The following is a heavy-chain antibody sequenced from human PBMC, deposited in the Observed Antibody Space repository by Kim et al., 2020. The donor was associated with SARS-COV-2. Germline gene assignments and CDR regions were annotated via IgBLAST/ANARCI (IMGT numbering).Heavy chain of an antibody. V-gene: IGHV3-66*02. CDR2: IYSGGST. CDR1: GFTVSSNY. CDR3: ARESIAPSYYYYYGMDV. Sequence: GGSLRLSCAASGFTVSSNYMSWVRQAPGKGLEWVSVIYSGGSTYYADSVKGRFTISRDNSKNTLYLQMNSLRAEDTAVYYCARESIAPSYYYYYGMDVWGQATTVTVSS. J-gene: IGHJ6*02.